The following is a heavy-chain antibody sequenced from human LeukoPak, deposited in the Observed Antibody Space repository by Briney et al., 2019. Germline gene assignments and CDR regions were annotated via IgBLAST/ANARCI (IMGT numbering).Heavy chain of an antibody. CDR2: IKSKTDGGTT. V-gene: IGHV3-15*01. D-gene: IGHD2-8*02. CDR3: TLWSTFSYYYYGMDV. Sequence: AGGSLRLSCAASGFTFSSYAMSWVRQAPGKGLEWVGRIKSKTDGGTTDYAAPVKGRFTISRDDSKNTLYVQMNSLKTEDTAVYYCTLWSTFSYYYYGMDVWGQGTTVTVSS. J-gene: IGHJ6*02. CDR1: GFTFSSYA.